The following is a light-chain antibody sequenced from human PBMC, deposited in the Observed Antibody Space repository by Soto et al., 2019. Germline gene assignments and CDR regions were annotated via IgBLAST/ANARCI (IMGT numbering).Light chain of an antibody. Sequence: EIVLTQSPATLSVSPGYRSTLSCRASQSFRGLLAWYQQKPGQAPRLLIYDAYNRATGIPPRFSGSGSGTDFTLTISSLEPEDSAVYYCQQRHMWPITFGQGTKVDIK. J-gene: IGKJ1*01. CDR2: DAY. V-gene: IGKV3-11*01. CDR3: QQRHMWPIT. CDR1: QSFRGL.